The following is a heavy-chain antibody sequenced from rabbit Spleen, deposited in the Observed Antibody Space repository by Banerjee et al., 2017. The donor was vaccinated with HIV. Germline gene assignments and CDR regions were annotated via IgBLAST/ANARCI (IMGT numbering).Heavy chain of an antibody. J-gene: IGHJ6*01. D-gene: IGHD4-1*01. V-gene: IGHV1S7*01. CDR3: ARDLDGVIGWNFGW. CDR2: IDVGEGNT. Sequence: GGGGGERGGGLALSCKASGFEFRRYYLSWVRQAPGKGLEWIGIIDVGEGNTDYASWVNGRFTISSDNAQNTVDLQMSGLTAADTATYFCARDLDGVIGWNFGWWGPGTLVTVS. CDR1: GFEFRRYY.